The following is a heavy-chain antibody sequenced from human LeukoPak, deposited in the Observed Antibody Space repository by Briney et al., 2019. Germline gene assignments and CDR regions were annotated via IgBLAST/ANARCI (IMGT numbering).Heavy chain of an antibody. D-gene: IGHD3-16*02. V-gene: IGHV1-69*13. CDR3: ARDYHDYVWGSYRSGAFDI. J-gene: IGHJ3*02. CDR1: GYTFISYS. Sequence: SVKVSCKASGYTFISYSMNWVRQAPGQGLEWMGGIIPIFGTANYAQKFQGRVTITADESTSTAYMELSSLRSEDTAVYYCARDYHDYVWGSYRSGAFDIWGQGTMVTVSS. CDR2: IIPIFGTA.